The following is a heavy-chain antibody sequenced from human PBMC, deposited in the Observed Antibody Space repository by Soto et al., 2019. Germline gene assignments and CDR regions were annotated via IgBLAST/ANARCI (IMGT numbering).Heavy chain of an antibody. CDR2: IHAGNGNT. J-gene: IGHJ4*02. V-gene: IGHV1-3*01. CDR3: AVESGSSGWYFLAY. D-gene: IGHD6-19*01. Sequence: ASGKVSCKASGYTFTTYAMHWVRQAPGQRPEWMGWIHAGNGNTKYSQNFQGRVTITRDTSASTGYMELSSLRSEDTAVYYCAVESGSSGWYFLAYSGRGSLVLGSS. CDR1: GYTFTTYA.